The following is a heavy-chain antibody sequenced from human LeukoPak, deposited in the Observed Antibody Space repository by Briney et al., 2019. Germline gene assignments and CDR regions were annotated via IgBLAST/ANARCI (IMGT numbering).Heavy chain of an antibody. CDR2: INWNGGST. J-gene: IGHJ4*02. D-gene: IGHD2-15*01. CDR1: GFTFDDYG. Sequence: GGSLRLSCAASGFTFDDYGMSWVRQAPGKGLEWVSGINWNGGSTGYADSVKGRFTISRDNAKNSLYLQMNSLRAEDTALYYCAREGGGLGCCSGGSCYSVWGQGTLVTVSS. V-gene: IGHV3-20*04. CDR3: AREGGGLGCCSGGSCYSV.